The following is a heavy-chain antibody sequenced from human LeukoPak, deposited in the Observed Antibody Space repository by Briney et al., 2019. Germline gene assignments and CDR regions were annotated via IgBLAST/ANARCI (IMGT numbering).Heavy chain of an antibody. CDR3: ARSAAAGRIVATFAY. CDR1: GFTFSSYS. V-gene: IGHV3-48*01. D-gene: IGHD5-12*01. Sequence: GGSLRLSCAASGFTFSSYSMNWVRQAPGKGLEWVSYISSSSSTIYYADSVKGRFTISRDNSKNTLYLHMNSLRAEDTAVYYCARSAAAGRIVATFAYWGQGTLVTVSS. J-gene: IGHJ4*02. CDR2: ISSSSSTI.